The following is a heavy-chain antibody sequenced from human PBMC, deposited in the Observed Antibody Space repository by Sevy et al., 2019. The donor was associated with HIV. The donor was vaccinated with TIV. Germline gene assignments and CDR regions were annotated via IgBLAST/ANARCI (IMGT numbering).Heavy chain of an antibody. D-gene: IGHD1-1*01. CDR1: GFTFSSYG. J-gene: IGHJ4*02. Sequence: GGSLRLSCAASGFTFSSYGMHWVRQAPGKGLEWVAVIWYDGSNKYYADSGKGRFTISRDNSKITLYLQMNSMRAEDTAVYYCARDFGRATGTTYYFDYWGQGTLVTVSS. CDR3: ARDFGRATGTTYYFDY. CDR2: IWYDGSNK. V-gene: IGHV3-33*01.